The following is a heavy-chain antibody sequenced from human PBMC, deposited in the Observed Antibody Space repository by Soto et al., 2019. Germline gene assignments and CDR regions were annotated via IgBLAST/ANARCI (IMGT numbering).Heavy chain of an antibody. Sequence: GSLRLSCAASGFSFSDYAMIWVRQAPGKGLEWVSTIGTTGDTYYPVSVKGRFTISRENAKNSLYLQMNSLRAGDTAVYYCARGLYSFDYWGQGTLVTVSS. CDR2: IGTTGDT. CDR3: ARGLYSFDY. CDR1: GFSFSDYA. V-gene: IGHV3-13*01. J-gene: IGHJ4*02.